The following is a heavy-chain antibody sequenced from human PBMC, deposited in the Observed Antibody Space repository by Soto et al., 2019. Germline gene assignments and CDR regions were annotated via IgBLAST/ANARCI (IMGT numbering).Heavy chain of an antibody. CDR2: VYYSGST. CDR1: GGSISGYC. V-gene: IGHV4-59*01. Sequence: ETLSLTGAVSGGSISGYCWSWIRQPPGKELEWIGCVYYSGSTNYSPSLKSRVTISLDTAKKQFSLNLTSVTAEDKAVYYCARDLSLLAYWGQGTLVTVSS. CDR3: ARDLSLLAY. D-gene: IGHD3-9*01. J-gene: IGHJ4*02.